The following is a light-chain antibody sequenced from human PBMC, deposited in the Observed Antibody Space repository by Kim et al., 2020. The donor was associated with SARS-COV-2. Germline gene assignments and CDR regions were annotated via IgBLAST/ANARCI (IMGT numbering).Light chain of an antibody. J-gene: IGLJ1*01. CDR1: NIGSKS. CDR2: YDS. Sequence: GKTARITCGGNNIGSKSVHWYQQKPGQAPVLVIYYDSDRPSGIPERFSGSNSGNTATLTLSRVEAGDEADYYCQVWDSSSDHPGYVFGTGTKVTVL. V-gene: IGLV3-21*04. CDR3: QVWDSSSDHPGYV.